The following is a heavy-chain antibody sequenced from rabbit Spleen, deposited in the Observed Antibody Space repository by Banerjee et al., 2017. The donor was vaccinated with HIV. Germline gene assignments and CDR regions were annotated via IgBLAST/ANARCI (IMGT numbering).Heavy chain of an antibody. D-gene: IGHD1-1*01. Sequence: QQQLEESGGDLVKPEGSLTLTCTASGFSLSRHLYMCWVRQAPGKGLEWIACTDTGSSGFTYFASWAKGRFTISKTLSTTVTLQMTSLTAADTATYFCARDTSSSFSSYGMDLWGPGTLVTVS. V-gene: IGHV1S45*01. CDR2: TDTGSSGFT. CDR1: GFSLSRHLY. CDR3: ARDTSSSFSSYGMDL. J-gene: IGHJ6*01.